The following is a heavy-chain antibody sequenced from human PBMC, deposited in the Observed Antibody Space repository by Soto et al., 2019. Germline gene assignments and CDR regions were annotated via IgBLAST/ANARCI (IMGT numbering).Heavy chain of an antibody. CDR2: IKSKTDGGTA. V-gene: IGHV3-15*01. CDR3: STVNPSSGYCSDY. CDR1: GLTFNNAW. D-gene: IGHD2-15*01. J-gene: IGHJ4*02. Sequence: GGSLRLSCAASGLTFNNAWMSWGRQTPGKGLEWVGRIKSKTDGGTADYAAPVKGRFTISRDDSKDMLYLQMNSLKTDDTAIYYCSTVNPSSGYCSDYWGQGTLVTVSS.